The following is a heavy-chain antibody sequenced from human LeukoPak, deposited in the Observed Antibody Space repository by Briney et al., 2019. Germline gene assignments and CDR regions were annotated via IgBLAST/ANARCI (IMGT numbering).Heavy chain of an antibody. D-gene: IGHD1-1*01. V-gene: IGHV4-59*01. CDR2: IYYTGST. Sequence: PSETLSLTCTVSGGSISGYYWSWIGQPPGKGLEWIAFIYYTGSTNYNPSLKRRVTISVDTSKNQFSLKLTSVTAADTAVYYCARGGTGRANWFDPWGRGNLLTVSS. J-gene: IGHJ5*02. CDR3: ARGGTGRANWFDP. CDR1: GGSISGYY.